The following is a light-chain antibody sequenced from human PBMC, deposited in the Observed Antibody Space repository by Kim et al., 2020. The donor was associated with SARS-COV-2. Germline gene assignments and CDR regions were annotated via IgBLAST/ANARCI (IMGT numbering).Light chain of an antibody. V-gene: IGKV1-5*01. J-gene: IGKJ2*01. Sequence: GSFRYRVTMTCRAPQIITRLLVWYPQKRGKAPKLLFYDSSPLKRGVPSRSSGSGSETAFTLTVSSLRTDDFATYYCQQYNSYAHTFGQGTKLEI. CDR1: QIITRL. CDR3: QQYNSYAHT. CDR2: DSS.